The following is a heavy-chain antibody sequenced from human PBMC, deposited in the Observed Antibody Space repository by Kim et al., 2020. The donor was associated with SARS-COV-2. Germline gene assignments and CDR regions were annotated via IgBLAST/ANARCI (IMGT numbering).Heavy chain of an antibody. D-gene: IGHD3-3*01. CDR3: ASGTIPHYRGGYYIVGGIDY. V-gene: IGHV3-30*04. CDR1: GFTFSSYA. Sequence: GGSLRLSCAASGFTFSSYAMHWVRQAPGKGLEWVAVISYDGSNKYYADSVKGRFTISRDNSKNTLYLQMNSLRAEDTAVYYCASGTIPHYRGGYYIVGGIDYWGQGTLVTVSS. CDR2: ISYDGSNK. J-gene: IGHJ4*02.